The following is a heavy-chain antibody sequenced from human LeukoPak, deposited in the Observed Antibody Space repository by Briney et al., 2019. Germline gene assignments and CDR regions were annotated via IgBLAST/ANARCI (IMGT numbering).Heavy chain of an antibody. CDR2: IKEDESEK. Sequence: PGGSLRLSCAASGFTFSTYWMSWVRQTPGKGLEWVANIKEDESEKYYVDSVKGRFTISRDNAQNSLNLQMNSLRPEDTAMYYCARVRTTGSYYGMDVWGQGTTATVSS. V-gene: IGHV3-7*01. J-gene: IGHJ6*02. CDR1: GFTFSTYW. D-gene: IGHD3-10*01. CDR3: ARVRTTGSYYGMDV.